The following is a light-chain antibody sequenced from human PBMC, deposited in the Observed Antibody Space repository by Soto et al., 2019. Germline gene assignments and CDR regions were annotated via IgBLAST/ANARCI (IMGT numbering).Light chain of an antibody. Sequence: EIGIKESPATLSVSPGERATLSCRASQSVSSNLAWYQQKPGQAPRLLIYGASTRATGIPARFSGSGSGTEFTLTIGSLQSEDFAVYYCQQYNNWLGTFGQVTKVDI. CDR1: QSVSSN. V-gene: IGKV3-15*01. CDR2: GAS. CDR3: QQYNNWLGT. J-gene: IGKJ1*01.